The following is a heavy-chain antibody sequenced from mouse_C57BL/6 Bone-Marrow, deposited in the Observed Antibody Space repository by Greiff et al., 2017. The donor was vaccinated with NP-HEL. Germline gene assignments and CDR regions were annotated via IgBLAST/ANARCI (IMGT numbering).Heavy chain of an antibody. D-gene: IGHD1-1*01. Sequence: EVQGVESGGGLVKPGGSLKLSCAASGFTFSSYAMSWVRQTPEKRLEWVATISDGGSYTYYPDNVKGRFTISRDKAKNNLYLQMSHLKSEDTAMYYCARGITTVPFDYWGQGTTLTVSS. CDR3: ARGITTVPFDY. CDR2: ISDGGSYT. V-gene: IGHV5-4*01. CDR1: GFTFSSYA. J-gene: IGHJ2*01.